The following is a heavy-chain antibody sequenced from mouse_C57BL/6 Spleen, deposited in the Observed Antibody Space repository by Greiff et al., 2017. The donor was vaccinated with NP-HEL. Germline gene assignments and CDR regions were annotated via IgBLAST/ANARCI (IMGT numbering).Heavy chain of an antibody. CDR2: IYPGDGDT. D-gene: IGHD1-3*01. CDR3: ARRSITDFDY. J-gene: IGHJ2*01. Sequence: VQLQESGPELVKPGASVKISCKASGYAFSSSWMNWVKQRPGKGLEWIGRIYPGDGDTNYNGKFKGKATLTADKSSSTAYMQLSSLTSEDSAVYFCARRSITDFDYWGQGTTLTVSS. V-gene: IGHV1-82*01. CDR1: GYAFSSSW.